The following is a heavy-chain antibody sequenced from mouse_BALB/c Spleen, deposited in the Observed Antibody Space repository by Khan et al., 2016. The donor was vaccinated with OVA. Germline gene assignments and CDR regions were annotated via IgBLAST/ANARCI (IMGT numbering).Heavy chain of an antibody. V-gene: IGHV1-63*02. CDR1: GYTFTNYW. CDR3: ARRGAARATLDYFDY. Sequence: QVQLKQSGAELVRPGTSVKMSCKAAGYTFTNYWIGWVKQRPGHGLEWIGDIYPGGGYTNYNEKFKGKATLTADTSSSTAYMQLSSLTSGDSVIYYCARRGAARATLDYFDYWGQGTTLTVSS. J-gene: IGHJ2*01. D-gene: IGHD3-1*01. CDR2: IYPGGGYT.